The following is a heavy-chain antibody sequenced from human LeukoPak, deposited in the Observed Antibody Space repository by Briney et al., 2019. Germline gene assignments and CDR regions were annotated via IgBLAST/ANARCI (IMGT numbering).Heavy chain of an antibody. V-gene: IGHV1-2*02. D-gene: IGHD2-2*01. CDR1: GYTFTDYY. J-gene: IGHJ4*02. CDR3: ARANFLYCSSTTCLFDY. Sequence: ASVKVSCKASGYTFTDYYMHWVRQAPGQGFEWMGWINPNDGDTNYAQKFQGRITMTRDTSISTAHMEVSRLRSDDTAVYYCARANFLYCSSTTCLFDYWGQGTLVTVSS. CDR2: INPNDGDT.